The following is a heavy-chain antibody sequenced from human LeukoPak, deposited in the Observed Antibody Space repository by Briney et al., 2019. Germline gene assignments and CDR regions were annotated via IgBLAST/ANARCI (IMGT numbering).Heavy chain of an antibody. CDR3: AGFSSGYYPPFDY. D-gene: IGHD3-22*01. CDR2: ISSSGSTI. V-gene: IGHV3-11*01. CDR1: GFTFSDYY. Sequence: GRSRRLSCAASGFTFSDYYMSWIRQAPGDGLEWVSYISSSGSTIYYADSVKGRFTISRDNAKNSLYLQMNSLRAEDTAVYYCAGFSSGYYPPFDYWGQGTLVTVSS. J-gene: IGHJ4*02.